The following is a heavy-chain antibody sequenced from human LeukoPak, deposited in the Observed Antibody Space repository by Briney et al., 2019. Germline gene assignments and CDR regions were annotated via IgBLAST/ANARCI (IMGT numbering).Heavy chain of an antibody. Sequence: SEALSLTCAVYGGSFSGYYRSWIRQPPGKGLEWIGEINYSGTTNYNPSLKSRVTVSVDTSMNQFSLKLSSVTAADTAVYYCASSRVYSRSLWYYDMDVWGKGTTVTVSS. CDR1: GGSFSGYY. CDR3: ASSRVYSRSLWYYDMDV. V-gene: IGHV4-34*01. D-gene: IGHD6-13*01. CDR2: INYSGTT. J-gene: IGHJ6*03.